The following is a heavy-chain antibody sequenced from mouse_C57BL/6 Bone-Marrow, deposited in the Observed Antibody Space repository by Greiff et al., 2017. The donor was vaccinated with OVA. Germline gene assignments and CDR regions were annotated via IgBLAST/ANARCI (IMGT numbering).Heavy chain of an antibody. V-gene: IGHV1-72*01. CDR1: GYTFTSYW. CDR3: ARRGRYYVPFAY. CDR2: IDPHSGGT. D-gene: IGHD1-1*01. J-gene: IGHJ3*01. Sequence: QVQLQQPGAELVKPGASVKLSCKASGYTFTSYWMHWVKQRPGRGLEWIGRIDPHSGGTKYNEKFKSKATLTVDTPSITAYMQLSSLTSEDSAVYDCARRGRYYVPFAYWGQGTLVTVSA.